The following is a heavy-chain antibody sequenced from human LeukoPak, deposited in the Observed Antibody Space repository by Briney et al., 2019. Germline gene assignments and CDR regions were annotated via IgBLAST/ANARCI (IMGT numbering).Heavy chain of an antibody. D-gene: IGHD3-10*01. CDR3: ARIGGSGSYSGHYFDH. J-gene: IGHJ4*02. V-gene: IGHV3-74*01. Sequence: GYLRLSCAASGFTFSTYWMHWVRRAPGKGLVWVARISTDGSVTSYADSVKGRFTISRDNAKNTMYLQMNSLRAEDTAVYYCARIGGSGSYSGHYFDHWGQGTLVTVSS. CDR1: GFTFSTYW. CDR2: ISTDGSVT.